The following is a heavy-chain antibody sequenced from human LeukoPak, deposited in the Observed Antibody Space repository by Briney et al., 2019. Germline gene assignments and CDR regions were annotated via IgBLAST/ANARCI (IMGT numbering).Heavy chain of an antibody. D-gene: IGHD2-2*01. CDR3: AIGDTDCSSTSCYGWFDP. J-gene: IGHJ5*02. CDR2: MNPNSGNT. V-gene: IGHV1-8*01. CDR1: GYTFTSYD. Sequence: ASVTVSCKASGYTFTSYDINWVRQATGQGLEWMGWMNPNSGNTGYAQKFQGRVTMTRNTSISTAYMELSSLRSEDTAVYYCAIGDTDCSSTSCYGWFDPWGQGTLVTVSS.